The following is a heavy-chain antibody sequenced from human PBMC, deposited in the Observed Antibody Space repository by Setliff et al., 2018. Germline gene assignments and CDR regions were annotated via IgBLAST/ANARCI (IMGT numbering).Heavy chain of an antibody. CDR1: GGSISSHY. CDR3: ARRETYYNFWSGYFDY. D-gene: IGHD3-3*01. Sequence: PSETLSLTCTVSGGSISSHYWSWIRQPPGKGLEWIGSIYYSGSTYYNPSLKSRVTISVDTSKNQFSLKLSSVTAADTAVYYCARRETYYNFWSGYFDYWGQGTLVTVSS. V-gene: IGHV4-59*11. CDR2: IYYSGST. J-gene: IGHJ4*02.